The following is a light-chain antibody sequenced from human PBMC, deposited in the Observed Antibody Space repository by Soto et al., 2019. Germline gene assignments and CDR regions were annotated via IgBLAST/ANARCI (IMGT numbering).Light chain of an antibody. Sequence: QSVLTQPPSASGSPGQSVTISCIGTASDIGRYNYVSWYQHHPGKAPKLIIYEVTKRPSGVPDRFSGSKSGNTASLTVSGLQADDEADYYCNSYVGSNNYVSGNGTKVTVL. CDR3: NSYVGSNNYV. CDR1: ASDIGRYNY. J-gene: IGLJ1*01. CDR2: EVT. V-gene: IGLV2-8*01.